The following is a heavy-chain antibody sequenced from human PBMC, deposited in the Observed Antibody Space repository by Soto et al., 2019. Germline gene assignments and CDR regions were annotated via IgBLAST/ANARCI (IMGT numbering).Heavy chain of an antibody. CDR2: INPNSGGT. V-gene: IGHV1-2*02. J-gene: IGHJ6*02. D-gene: IGHD3-10*01. CDR3: ARAGGVPYYYYGMGV. CDR1: GYTFTGYY. Sequence: ASVKVSCKASGYTFTGYYMHWVRQAPGQGLEWMGWINPNSGGTNYAQKFQGRVTMTRDTSISTAYMELSRLRSDDTAVYYCARAGGVPYYYYGMGVWGQGTTVTVSS.